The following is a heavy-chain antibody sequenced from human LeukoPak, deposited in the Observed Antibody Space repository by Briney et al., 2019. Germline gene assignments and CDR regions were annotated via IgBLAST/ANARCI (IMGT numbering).Heavy chain of an antibody. D-gene: IGHD1-26*01. J-gene: IGHJ5*01. Sequence: GGSLRLSCAASGFTFNTDWMTWVRQAPGKGLEWVASINQGGSGKYYPGSVKGRFTISRDNAKNSLYLQMNSLRAEDTAVYYCARVRPGDADSWGQGTLVSVSS. CDR2: INQGGSGK. CDR3: ARVRPGDADS. CDR1: GFTFNTDW. V-gene: IGHV3-7*01.